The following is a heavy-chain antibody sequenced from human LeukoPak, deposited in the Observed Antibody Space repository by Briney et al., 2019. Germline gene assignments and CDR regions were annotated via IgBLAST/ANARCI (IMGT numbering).Heavy chain of an antibody. J-gene: IGHJ4*02. D-gene: IGHD6-13*01. Sequence: PSETLSLTCTVSGGSISSSSYYWGWIRQPPGKGLEWIGYIYYSGGTNYNPSLKSRVTISVDTSKNQFSLKLSSVTAADTAVYYCARGKGYSSSWYDYWGQGTLVTVSS. V-gene: IGHV4-61*05. CDR2: IYYSGGT. CDR1: GGSISSSSYY. CDR3: ARGKGYSSSWYDY.